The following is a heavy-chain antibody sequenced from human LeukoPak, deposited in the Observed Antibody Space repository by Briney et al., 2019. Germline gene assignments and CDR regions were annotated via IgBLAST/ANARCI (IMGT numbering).Heavy chain of an antibody. J-gene: IGHJ6*03. Sequence: SETLSLTCTVSGGSISSYYWSWIRQPPGKGLEWIGYIYYSGSTNYNPSLKSRVTISVDTSKNQFSLKLSSVTAADTAVYYCAGLSGWPAYYMDVWGKGTTVTVSS. D-gene: IGHD6-19*01. CDR2: IYYSGST. CDR3: AGLSGWPAYYMDV. V-gene: IGHV4-59*08. CDR1: GGSISSYY.